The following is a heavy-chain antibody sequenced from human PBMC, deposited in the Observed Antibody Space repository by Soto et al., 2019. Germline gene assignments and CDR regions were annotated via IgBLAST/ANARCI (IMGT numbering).Heavy chain of an antibody. Sequence: SETLSLTCTVSGDSISSGDYYWSWIRQPPGKGLEWIGSIYYSGSTYYNPSLKSRVTISVDTSKNQFSLKLSSVTAADTAVYYCARRGYYAISAFDIWGQGTMVTVSS. J-gene: IGHJ3*02. CDR3: ARRGYYAISAFDI. D-gene: IGHD2-8*01. CDR1: GDSISSGDYY. V-gene: IGHV4-39*01. CDR2: IYYSGST.